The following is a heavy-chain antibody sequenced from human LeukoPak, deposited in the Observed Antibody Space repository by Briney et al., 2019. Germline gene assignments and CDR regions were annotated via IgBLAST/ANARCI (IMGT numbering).Heavy chain of an antibody. V-gene: IGHV3-21*01. J-gene: IGHJ5*02. CDR3: ARGVVTQGADWIDV. Sequence: SVKGRFTLSRDNARNSLYLQMNSLSAEDTAIYSCARGVVTQGADWIDVWGQGALVTVSS. D-gene: IGHD4-23*01.